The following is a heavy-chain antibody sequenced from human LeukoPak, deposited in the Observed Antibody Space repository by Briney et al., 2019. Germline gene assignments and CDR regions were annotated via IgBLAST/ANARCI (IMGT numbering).Heavy chain of an antibody. D-gene: IGHD2-21*02. CDR1: GYTFTSYG. V-gene: IGHV1-18*01. J-gene: IGHJ4*02. Sequence: SVKVSCKASGYTFTSYGISWVRQAPGQGLEWMGWISAYNGNTNYAQKLQGRVTMTTDTSTSTAYMELRSLRSDDTAVYYSARGLRAYCGGDCYPFDYWGQGTLVTVSS. CDR2: ISAYNGNT. CDR3: ARGLRAYCGGDCYPFDY.